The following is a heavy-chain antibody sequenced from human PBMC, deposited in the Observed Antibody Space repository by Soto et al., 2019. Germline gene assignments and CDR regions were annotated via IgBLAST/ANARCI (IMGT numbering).Heavy chain of an antibody. D-gene: IGHD6-13*01. CDR3: ARDYIAAGYCDY. V-gene: IGHV3-74*01. CDR2: INSDGSST. J-gene: IGHJ4*02. Sequence: PGGSLRLSCAASGFTFSSYWMHWVRQAPGKGLVWVSRINSDGSSTSYADSVKGRFTISRDNSKNTLYLQMNSLRAEDTAVYYCARDYIAAGYCDYWGQGTLVTVSS. CDR1: GFTFSSYW.